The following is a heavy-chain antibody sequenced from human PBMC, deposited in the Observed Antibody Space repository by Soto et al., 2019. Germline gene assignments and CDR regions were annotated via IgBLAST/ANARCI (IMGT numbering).Heavy chain of an antibody. D-gene: IGHD3-3*01. CDR3: ASEGGDDFWSGYYPNY. CDR1: GGSISSYY. V-gene: IGHV4-59*12. Sequence: LSLTCTVSGGSISSYYWSWIRQPPGKGLEWIGYIYYSGSTNYNPSLKSRVTISVDTSKNQFSLKLSSVTAADTAVYYCASEGGDDFWSGYYPNYWGQGTLVTVSS. CDR2: IYYSGST. J-gene: IGHJ4*02.